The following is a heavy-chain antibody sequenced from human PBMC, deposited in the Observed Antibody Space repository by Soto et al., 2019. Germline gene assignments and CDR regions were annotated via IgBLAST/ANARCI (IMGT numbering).Heavy chain of an antibody. CDR2: ISGGSTKE. CDR1: RSNVDNYA. CDR3: AKDLRFDA. V-gene: IGHV3-23*01. J-gene: IGHJ3*01. D-gene: IGHD3-9*01. Sequence: SCEASRSNVDNYAMSWVRQAPGKGLEWVSSISGGSTKEFYAESVNRRFTISRDNSKNTLFLEMNSLRADEAALYYCAKDLRFDA.